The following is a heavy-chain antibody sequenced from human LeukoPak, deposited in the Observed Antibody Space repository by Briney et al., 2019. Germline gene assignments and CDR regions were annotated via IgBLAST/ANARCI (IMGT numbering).Heavy chain of an antibody. V-gene: IGHV1-2*02. J-gene: IGHJ6*02. CDR3: ARQKIQVFLDYSNYGMDV. CDR1: GYTFTDYY. CDR2: INPKTGGT. Sequence: ASVTVSFRASGYTFTDYYMHWVRQAPGQGLEWMGWINPKTGGTHYAQRFQGRVTMTRDTSIRTAYMELSRLRSDDTAVYFCARQKIQVFLDYSNYGMDVWGQGTTVTVSS. D-gene: IGHD5-18*01.